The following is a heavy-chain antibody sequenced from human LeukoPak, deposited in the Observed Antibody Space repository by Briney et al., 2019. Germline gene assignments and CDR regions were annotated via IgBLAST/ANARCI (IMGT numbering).Heavy chain of an antibody. D-gene: IGHD3-10*01. CDR2: INPSGGST. CDR3: AREYYYGSGSYSGPDY. V-gene: IGHV1-46*01. Sequence: ASVKVSCKASGYTFTSCYMHWVRQAPGQGLEWMGIINPSGGSTSYAQKFQGRVTMTRDTSTSTVYMELSSLRSEDTAVYYCAREYYYGSGSYSGPDYWGQGTLVTVSS. CDR1: GYTFTSCY. J-gene: IGHJ4*02.